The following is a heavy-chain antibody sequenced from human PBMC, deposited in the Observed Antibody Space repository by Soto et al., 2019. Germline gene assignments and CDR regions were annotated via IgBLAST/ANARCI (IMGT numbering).Heavy chain of an antibody. V-gene: IGHV1-18*04. CDR1: GYTFTSYG. D-gene: IGHD1-1*01. J-gene: IGHJ6*02. CDR2: ISAYNGNT. Sequence: QVQLVQSGAEVKKPGASVKVSCKASGYTFTSYGISWVRQAPGQGLEWMGWISAYNGNTNYAQKLQGRDTMTTDTTTSTAYKELRSLRSDDTAVYYCARGGRDWNLYYYYYYGMDVWGQGTTVTVSS. CDR3: ARGGRDWNLYYYYYYGMDV.